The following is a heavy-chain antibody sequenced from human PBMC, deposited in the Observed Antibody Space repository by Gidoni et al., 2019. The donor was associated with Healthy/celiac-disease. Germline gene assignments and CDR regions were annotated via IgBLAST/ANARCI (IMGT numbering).Heavy chain of an antibody. CDR1: GFTFSSDS. D-gene: IGHD4-17*01. V-gene: IGHV3-21*01. J-gene: IGHJ3*02. Sequence: EVQLVESGGGLVKPGGSLSLSCAASGFTFSSDSMNWVRQAPGKGLEWVSSISSSSSYIYYADSVKGRFTISRDNAKNSLYLQMNSLRAEDTAVYYCARDLFEDYGDYGFDAFDIWGQGTMVTVSS. CDR3: ARDLFEDYGDYGFDAFDI. CDR2: ISSSSSYI.